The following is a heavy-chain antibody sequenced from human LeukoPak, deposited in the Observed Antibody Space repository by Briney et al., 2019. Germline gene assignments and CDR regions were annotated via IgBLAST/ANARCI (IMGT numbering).Heavy chain of an antibody. V-gene: IGHV4-59*01. Sequence: PSETLSLTCTVSGGSISSYYWSWIRQPPGKGLEWIGYIYYSGSTNYNPSLKSRVTISVDTSKNQFSLNLSSVTAANTAVYYRARSPGITIFGVVITNNWFDPWGQGTLVTVSS. CDR2: IYYSGST. CDR3: ARSPGITIFGVVITNNWFDP. J-gene: IGHJ5*02. D-gene: IGHD3-3*01. CDR1: GGSISSYY.